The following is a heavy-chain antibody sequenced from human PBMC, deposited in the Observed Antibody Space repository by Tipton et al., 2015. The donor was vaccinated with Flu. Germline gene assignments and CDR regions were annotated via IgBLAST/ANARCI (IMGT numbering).Heavy chain of an antibody. CDR3: ARHAGLRFLEWLNPNWFDP. J-gene: IGHJ5*02. Sequence: TLSLTCTVSGGSISSYYWSWIRQPAGKGLEWIGRIYTSGSTNYNPSLKSRVTMSVDTSKNQFSLKLSSVTAADTAVYYCARHAGLRFLEWLNPNWFDPWGQGTLVTVSS. CDR1: GGSISSYY. D-gene: IGHD3-3*01. CDR2: IYTSGST. V-gene: IGHV4-4*07.